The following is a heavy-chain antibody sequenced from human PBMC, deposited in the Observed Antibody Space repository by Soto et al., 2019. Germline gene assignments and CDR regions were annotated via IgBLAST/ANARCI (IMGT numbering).Heavy chain of an antibody. CDR3: ARADYYDSSGFYYDC. CDR1: GYIFTNHY. CDR2: INPSGGST. V-gene: IGHV1-46*01. D-gene: IGHD3-22*01. J-gene: IGHJ4*02. Sequence: ASVKVSCKASGYIFTNHYIHWVRPAPGQGLEWMGIINPSGGSTNYLQKFQGRITMTRDTSTSTVYMELSSLRSEDTAVYFCARADYYDSSGFYYDCWGQGSLVTVSS.